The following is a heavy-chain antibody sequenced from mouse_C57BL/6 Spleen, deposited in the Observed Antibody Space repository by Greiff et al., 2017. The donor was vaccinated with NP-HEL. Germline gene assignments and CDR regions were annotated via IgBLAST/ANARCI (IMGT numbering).Heavy chain of an antibody. J-gene: IGHJ4*01. CDR2: IYPSDSET. CDR1: GYTFTSYW. Sequence: QVQLQQPGAELVRPGSSVKLSCKASGYTFTSYWIDWVKQRPGQGLEWIGNIYPSDSETHYNQKFKDKATLTVDKSSSTAYMQLSSLTSEDSAVYYCARTRGAMDYWGQGTSVTVSS. CDR3: ARTRGAMDY. V-gene: IGHV1-61*01.